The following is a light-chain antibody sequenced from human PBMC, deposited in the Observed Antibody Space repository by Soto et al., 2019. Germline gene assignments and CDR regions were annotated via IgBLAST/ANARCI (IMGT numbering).Light chain of an antibody. CDR3: QQDDSFWTI. Sequence: DIQMLQIHSTLCSSVADRLTITCRASQSIISWLAWYQHKPWIAPKVLPYDVSTLESGVPSRFSGSGSGTEFTLTISSLQPDDCATYCCQQDDSFWTIFGQGTKVDIK. CDR2: DVS. V-gene: IGKV1-5*01. J-gene: IGKJ1*01. CDR1: QSIISW.